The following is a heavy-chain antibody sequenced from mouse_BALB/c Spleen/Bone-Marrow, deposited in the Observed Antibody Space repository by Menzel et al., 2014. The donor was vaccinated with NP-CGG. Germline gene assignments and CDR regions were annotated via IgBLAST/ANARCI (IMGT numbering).Heavy chain of an antibody. CDR2: IDPANGNT. D-gene: IGHD1-1*01. V-gene: IGHV14-3*02. CDR3: ARSRDYGSSYYAMDY. J-gene: IGHJ4*01. Sequence: EVKLQESGAELVKPGASVKLSCTASGFNIKDTYMHWVKQRPEQGLEWIGRIDPANGNTKYDPKFQGKATITADTSSNTAYLQLSSLTSEDTAVYYCARSRDYGSSYYAMDYWGQGTSVTVSS. CDR1: GFNIKDTY.